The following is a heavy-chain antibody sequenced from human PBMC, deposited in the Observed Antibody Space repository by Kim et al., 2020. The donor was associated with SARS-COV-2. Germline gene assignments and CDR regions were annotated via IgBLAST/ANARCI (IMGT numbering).Heavy chain of an antibody. D-gene: IGHD5-18*01. CDR3: ARDIVDTAMDRLLGMDV. Sequence: VKGRFTSSRDNSKNTLYLQMNSLRAEDTAVYYCARDIVDTAMDRLLGMDVWGQGTTVTVSS. V-gene: IGHV3-30*01. J-gene: IGHJ6*02.